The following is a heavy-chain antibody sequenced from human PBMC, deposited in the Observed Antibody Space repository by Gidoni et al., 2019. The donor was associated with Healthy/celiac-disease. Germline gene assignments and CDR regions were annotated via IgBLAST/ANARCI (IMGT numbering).Heavy chain of an antibody. D-gene: IGHD6-6*01. V-gene: IGHV1-69*01. CDR1: GCTFSRYP. Sequence: QVQLVQSGAEVKKPGSSVKVSCKASGCTFSRYPISWGRQAPGQGLEWMGGIIPIFGTANYAQKFQGRVTITADESTSTAYMELSSLRSEDTAVYYCARDSPNSSSSYYYGMDVWGQGTTVTVSS. CDR3: ARDSPNSSSSYYYGMDV. J-gene: IGHJ6*02. CDR2: IIPIFGTA.